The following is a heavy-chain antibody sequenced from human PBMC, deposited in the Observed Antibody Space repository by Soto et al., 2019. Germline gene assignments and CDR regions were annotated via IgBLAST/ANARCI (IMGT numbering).Heavy chain of an antibody. J-gene: IGHJ5*02. CDR1: GYTFTRYP. CDR2: NNTSTGNR. Sequence: GASVKVSCKASGYTFTRYPMNWVRQAPGQGLEWMGCNNTSTGNRKYAQGFTGRFVFSLDTSVSTTYLQIYSLKAEDTAVYCWRSVEDTWGQGTLVTVSS. CDR3: RSVEDT. V-gene: IGHV7-4-1*01.